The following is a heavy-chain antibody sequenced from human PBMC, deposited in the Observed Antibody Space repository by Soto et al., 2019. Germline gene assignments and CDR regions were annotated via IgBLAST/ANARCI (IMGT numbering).Heavy chain of an antibody. CDR1: GYSFTSYW. D-gene: IGHD6-13*01. CDR2: IYPGDSDT. V-gene: IGHV5-51*01. CDR3: ARVRWTAAAGSDY. Sequence: GESLKISCKGSGYSFTSYWIGWVRQMPGKGLERMGIIYPGDSDTRYSPSFQGQVTISADKSISTAYLQWSSLKASDTAMYYCARVRWTAAAGSDYWGQGTLVTVSS. J-gene: IGHJ4*02.